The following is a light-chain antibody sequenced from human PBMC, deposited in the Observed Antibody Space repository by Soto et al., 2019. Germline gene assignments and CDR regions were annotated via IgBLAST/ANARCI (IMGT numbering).Light chain of an antibody. CDR1: QSVSNNY. V-gene: IGKV3-20*01. J-gene: IGKJ1*01. Sequence: EIVLTQSPGTLSLSPGERATLSCRASQSVSNNYLAWYQQKPVQAPRLLIYDASTRATGIPARFSGSGSGTDFPLTISRLVPEDVAVYYCQQYEAVVTFGQGTKVDIK. CDR3: QQYEAVVT. CDR2: DAS.